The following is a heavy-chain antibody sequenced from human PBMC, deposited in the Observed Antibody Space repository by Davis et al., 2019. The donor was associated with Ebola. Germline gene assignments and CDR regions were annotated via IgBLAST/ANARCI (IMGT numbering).Heavy chain of an antibody. Sequence: SVKVSCKASGDTFSGYTLSWVRQAPGQGLEWMGRIIPFLGITNYAQRLQGRVTFTADKSTSTAYMELSSLRSEDTAVYYCARDMGYNYVFDCWGQGTLVTVSS. CDR3: ARDMGYNYVFDC. J-gene: IGHJ4*02. CDR2: IIPFLGIT. D-gene: IGHD5-24*01. V-gene: IGHV1-69*04. CDR1: GDTFSGYT.